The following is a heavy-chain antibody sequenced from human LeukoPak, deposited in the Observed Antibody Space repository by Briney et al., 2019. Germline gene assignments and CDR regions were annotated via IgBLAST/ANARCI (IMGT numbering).Heavy chain of an antibody. J-gene: IGHJ4*02. Sequence: SETLSHTCTVSGGSISSGSYYWSWIRQPAGKGLEWIGRIYTSGSTNYNPSLKSRVTISVDTSKNQFSLKLSSVTAADTAVYYCARGVLEWLSLDYWGQGTLVTVSS. D-gene: IGHD3-3*01. CDR3: ARGVLEWLSLDY. CDR1: GGSISSGSYY. V-gene: IGHV4-61*02. CDR2: IYTSGST.